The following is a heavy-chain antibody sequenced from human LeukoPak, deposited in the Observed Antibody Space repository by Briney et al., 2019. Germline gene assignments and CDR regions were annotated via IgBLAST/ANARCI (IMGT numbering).Heavy chain of an antibody. CDR2: ILNSGTTT. CDR3: AKDLITMIDY. Sequence: PGGSLRLSCAASGFTFSSYEMNWVRQAPGKGLEWVSYILNSGTTTYYAASVKGRFTISRDNSKNTLYLQMNSLEAADTAVYFCAKDLITMIDYWGQGTLVTVSS. J-gene: IGHJ4*02. D-gene: IGHD3-22*01. CDR1: GFTFSSYE. V-gene: IGHV3-48*03.